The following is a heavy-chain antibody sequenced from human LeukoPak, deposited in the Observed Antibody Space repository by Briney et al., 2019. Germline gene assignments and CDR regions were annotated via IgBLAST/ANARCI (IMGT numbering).Heavy chain of an antibody. J-gene: IGHJ4*02. CDR3: ARPYCSGGSCHDYFDY. V-gene: IGHV1-58*02. D-gene: IGHD2-15*01. CDR2: IVVGSGNT. CDR1: GFTFTSSA. Sequence: SVKVSCKASGFTFTSSAMQWVRQARGQRLEWIGWIVVGSGNTNYAQKFQERVTITRDMSTSTAYMELSSLRSEDTAVYYCARPYCSGGSCHDYFDYWGQGTLVTVSS.